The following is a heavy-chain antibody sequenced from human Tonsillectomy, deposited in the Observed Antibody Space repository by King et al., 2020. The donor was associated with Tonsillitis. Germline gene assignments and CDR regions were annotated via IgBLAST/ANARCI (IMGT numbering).Heavy chain of an antibody. V-gene: IGHV3-74*01. J-gene: IGHJ6*02. Sequence: VQLVESGGGLVQPGGSLRLSCAASGFSFSSYWMHWVRQAPGKGLVWVSRINSYGGYTIYADSVKGRFAISREHAKNTLYLHMNSLRAEDSAVYYCARTDRGSHYGSGYYYAGMDVWGQGTTVTVSS. CDR3: ARTDRGSHYGSGYYYAGMDV. D-gene: IGHD1-26*01. CDR1: GFSFSSYW. CDR2: INSYGGYT.